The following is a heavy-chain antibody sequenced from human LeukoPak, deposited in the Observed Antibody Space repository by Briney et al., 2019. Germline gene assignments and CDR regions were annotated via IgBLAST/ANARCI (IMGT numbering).Heavy chain of an antibody. CDR1: GDSISSYH. V-gene: IGHV4-59*08. CDR3: ATYTRHCSGGTCYSIDY. CDR2: VYYDGTT. Sequence: SETLSLTCTVSGDSISSYHWTWIRQSPGRRLEWIGYVYYDGTTTYNPSLKSRVTISLEMSNNQFSLKLSSVTAADTAIYYCATYTRHCSGGTCYSIDYWGKGTLVTVSS. D-gene: IGHD2-15*01. J-gene: IGHJ4*02.